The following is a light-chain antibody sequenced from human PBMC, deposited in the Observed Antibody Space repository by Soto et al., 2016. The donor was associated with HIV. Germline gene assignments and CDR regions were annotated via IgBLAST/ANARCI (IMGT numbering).Light chain of an antibody. J-gene: IGKJ3*01. CDR1: QAINSR. Sequence: DIQMTQSPSSVSASVGDRVTITCRASQAINSRLAWYQQKPGKAPEVLITATYTLQAGVPSRFSGSASGGTGTDFTLTIDSLQPEDFATYYCQQTDSFPFTFGPGNQSEC. CDR3: QQTDSFPFT. V-gene: IGKV1-12*01. CDR2: ATY.